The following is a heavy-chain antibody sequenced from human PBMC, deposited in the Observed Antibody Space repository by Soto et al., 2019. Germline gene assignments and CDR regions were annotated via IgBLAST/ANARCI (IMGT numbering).Heavy chain of an antibody. V-gene: IGHV4-4*02. J-gene: IGHJ6*02. CDR2: IYHSGST. CDR1: GGSISSSNW. CDR3: ARDSWSDYYYYYGMDV. Sequence: SETLSLTCAVSGGSISSSNWWSWVRQPPGKGLEWIGEIYHSGSTNYNPSLKSRVTISVDKSKNQFSLKLSSVTAADTAVYYCARDSWSDYYYYYGMDVWGQGTTVTV.